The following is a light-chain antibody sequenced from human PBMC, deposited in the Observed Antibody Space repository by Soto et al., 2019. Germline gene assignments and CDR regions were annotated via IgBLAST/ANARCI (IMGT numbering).Light chain of an antibody. Sequence: QLVLTQSPSASASLGASVKLTCTLSSGRSSYAIAWHQQQPEKGPRYLMNLNSDGSHNKGDGIPDRFSGSSSGAERYLTISSLQSEDEADYYCQTWGTGSWVFGGGTKLTVL. CDR3: QTWGTGSWV. V-gene: IGLV4-69*01. CDR2: LNSDGSH. CDR1: SGRSSYA. J-gene: IGLJ3*02.